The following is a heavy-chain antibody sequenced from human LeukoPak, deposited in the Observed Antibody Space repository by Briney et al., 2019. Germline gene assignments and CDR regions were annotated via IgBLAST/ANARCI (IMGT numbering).Heavy chain of an antibody. V-gene: IGHV4-4*02. CDR1: GGSISSSNW. CDR2: IYHSGST. J-gene: IGHJ4*02. D-gene: IGHD6-19*01. Sequence: SETLSLTCAVSGGSISSSNWWSWVRQPPGKGLEWIGEIYHSGSTYYNPSLKSRVTISVDRSKNQFSLKLSSVTAADTAVYYCARDTYSSGPGAFDYWGQGTLVTVSS. CDR3: ARDTYSSGPGAFDY.